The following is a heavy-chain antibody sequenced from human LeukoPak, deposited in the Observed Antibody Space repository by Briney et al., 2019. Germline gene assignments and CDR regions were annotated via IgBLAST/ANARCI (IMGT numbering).Heavy chain of an antibody. CDR2: IYSSGST. CDR1: GGSISSYY. Sequence: SETLSLTCTVSGGSISSYYWSWIRQPAGKGLEWIGRIYSSGSTNYNPSLRSRVSMSVDTSKNQFSLKLSSVTAADTAVYYCAKGDYSSSSYFNYWGQGTLVTVSS. V-gene: IGHV4-4*07. D-gene: IGHD6-6*01. J-gene: IGHJ4*02. CDR3: AKGDYSSSSYFNY.